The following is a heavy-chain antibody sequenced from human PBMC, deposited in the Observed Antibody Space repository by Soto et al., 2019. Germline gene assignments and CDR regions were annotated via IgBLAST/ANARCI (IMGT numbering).Heavy chain of an antibody. CDR3: PRMSRTVNY. CDR2: TYDDGRA. CDR1: GGAITSCPYF. D-gene: IGHD4-17*01. J-gene: IGHJ4*02. Sequence: SETLSLTCTVSGGAITSCPYFWSWIRQSPGRGLEYIGYTYDDGRATYNPALQSRVTISVDKSTSKFSLSLTSVAAADTAVYFCPRMSRTVNYWGQGTPVTVSS. V-gene: IGHV4-61*01.